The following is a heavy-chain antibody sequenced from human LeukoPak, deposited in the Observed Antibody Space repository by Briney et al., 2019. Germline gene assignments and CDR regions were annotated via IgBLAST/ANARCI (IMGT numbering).Heavy chain of an antibody. J-gene: IGHJ4*02. V-gene: IGHV3-30*18. CDR2: ISYDGSNK. D-gene: IGHD1-7*01. Sequence: GGSLRLSCAASGFTFSSYGMPWVRQAPVKGLEWVAVISYDGSNKYYADSVKGRFTISRDNSKNTLYLQMNSLRAEDTAVYYCAKPPGNLWGNFDYWGQGTLVTVSS. CDR3: AKPPGNLWGNFDY. CDR1: GFTFSSYG.